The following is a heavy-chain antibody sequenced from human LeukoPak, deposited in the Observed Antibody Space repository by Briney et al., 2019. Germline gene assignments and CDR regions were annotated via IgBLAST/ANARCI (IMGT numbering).Heavy chain of an antibody. D-gene: IGHD6-13*01. Sequence: ASVKVSCKASGYTFTGYYMHWVRQAPGQGLEWMGWINPNSGGTNYAQKFQGWVTMTRDTSIGTAYMELSRLRSDDTAVYYCARGPNQNRASWQQLVPSWFDPWGQGTLVTVSS. J-gene: IGHJ5*02. V-gene: IGHV1-2*04. CDR2: INPNSGGT. CDR3: ARGPNQNRASWQQLVPSWFDP. CDR1: GYTFTGYY.